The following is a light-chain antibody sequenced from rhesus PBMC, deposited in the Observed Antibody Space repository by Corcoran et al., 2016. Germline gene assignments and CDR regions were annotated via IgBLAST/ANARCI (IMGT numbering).Light chain of an antibody. CDR3: QQHNSYPLT. J-gene: IGKJ4*01. Sequence: DIQMTQSPSSLSASMGDTVTITCQASQGISKYLAWYQQKPGKAPKLLIYDASTLQSGVPSRFSGSGSGTEFTLTISSLQPEDFATYYCQQHNSYPLTFGGGTKVELK. CDR1: QGISKY. V-gene: IGKV1-25*01. CDR2: DAS.